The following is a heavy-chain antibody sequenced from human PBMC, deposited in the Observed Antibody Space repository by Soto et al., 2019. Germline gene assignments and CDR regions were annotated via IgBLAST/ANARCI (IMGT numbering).Heavy chain of an antibody. CDR1: GGTFSSYA. CDR3: ASSSSPDGGWYGGDY. J-gene: IGHJ4*02. D-gene: IGHD6-19*01. CDR2: IIPIFGTA. Sequence: ASVKVSCKASGGTFSSYAISWVRQAPGQGLEWMGGIIPIFGTANYAQKFQGRVTITADESTSTAYMELSSLRSEDTAVYYCASSSSPDGGWYGGDYWGQGTLVTVSS. V-gene: IGHV1-69*13.